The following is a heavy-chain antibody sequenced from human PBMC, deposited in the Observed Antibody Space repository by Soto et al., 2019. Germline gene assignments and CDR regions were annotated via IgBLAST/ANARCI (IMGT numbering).Heavy chain of an antibody. CDR2: IWYDGSNK. Sequence: QVQLVESGGGVVQPGRSLRLSCAASGFTFSNYGMHWVRQAPGKGLEWVAVIWYDGSNKYYADPVKGRFTISRDNSKNTLYLQINSQRAEDTAVYYRARDDIPGRAVAIYGMDVWGQGTTVTVSS. CDR1: GFTFSNYG. CDR3: ARDDIPGRAVAIYGMDV. D-gene: IGHD6-19*01. V-gene: IGHV3-33*01. J-gene: IGHJ6*02.